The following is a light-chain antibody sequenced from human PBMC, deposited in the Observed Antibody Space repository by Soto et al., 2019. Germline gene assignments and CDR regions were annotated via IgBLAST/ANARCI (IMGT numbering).Light chain of an antibody. CDR3: QQSYIAPWT. CDR2: AAS. Sequence: DIQMTQFPSSLSASLGVRVTITCRASQHVTNYLSWYQQKPGKAPTLLIYAASRLQSGVPSRFSAGGSGTEFTLSINSLLPEDFATYYCQQSYIAPWTFGQGTKV. J-gene: IGKJ1*01. V-gene: IGKV1-39*01. CDR1: QHVTNY.